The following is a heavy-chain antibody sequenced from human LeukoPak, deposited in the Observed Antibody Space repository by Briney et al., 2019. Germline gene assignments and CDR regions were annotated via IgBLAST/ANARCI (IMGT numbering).Heavy chain of an antibody. CDR2: INPSGGTT. V-gene: IGHV1-46*01. D-gene: IGHD3-10*01. J-gene: IGHJ5*02. CDR3: ARDRPSFMVRGVISSSLNWFDP. CDR1: GDTFVNYY. Sequence: GASVKVSCKASGDTFVNYYFHWVRQAPGQGLEWVGMINPSGGTTTYAQKFQGRVTMTRDLSTTTVYMDLTSLRSEDTAVYYCARDRPSFMVRGVISSSLNWFDPWGQGTLVTVSS.